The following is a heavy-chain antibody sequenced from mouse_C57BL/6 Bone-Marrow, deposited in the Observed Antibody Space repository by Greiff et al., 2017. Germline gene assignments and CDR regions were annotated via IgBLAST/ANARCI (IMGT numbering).Heavy chain of an antibody. V-gene: IGHV14-4*01. CDR2: IDPENGDT. J-gene: IGHJ4*01. CDR3: TYYYGSSCYYAMDY. Sequence: EVQLQQSGAELVRPGASVKLSCTASGFNIKDDYMHWVKQRPEQGLEWIGWIDPENGDTEYASKFQGKATITADTTSNTAYLQLSILTSEDTAVYYCTYYYGSSCYYAMDYWGQGTSVTVSS. CDR1: GFNIKDDY. D-gene: IGHD1-1*01.